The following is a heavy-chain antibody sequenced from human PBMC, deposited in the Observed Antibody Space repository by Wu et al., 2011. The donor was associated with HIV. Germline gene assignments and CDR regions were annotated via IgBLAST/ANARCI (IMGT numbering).Heavy chain of an antibody. J-gene: IGHJ3*02. D-gene: IGHD2-15*01. CDR3: ASQNPDLVVVVAATHAPDAFDI. CDR2: IIPLSGTA. CDR1: GGTFSRYA. V-gene: IGHV1-69*05. Sequence: QIQLVQSGAEVKKPGSSVKVPCKASGGTFSRYAISWVRQAPGHGLEWMGEIIPLSGTAKYAQKFRGRVTITTDDSTSTGYMELTSLRSEDTAVYYCASQNPDLVVVVAATHAPDAFDIWGQGTMVTVSS.